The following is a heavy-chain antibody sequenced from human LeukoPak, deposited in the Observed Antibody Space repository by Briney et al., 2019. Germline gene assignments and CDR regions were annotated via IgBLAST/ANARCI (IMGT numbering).Heavy chain of an antibody. Sequence: GGSLRLSCPASGFTFRSYWMHWVRQASGKGLVGVSRINSDGSSTSYADSVKGRFTISRDNAKNTLYLQMDSLRAEDTAMYYCARGTGSYYSLGYWGQGTLVTVSS. CDR2: INSDGSST. CDR1: GFTFRSYW. CDR3: ARGTGSYYSLGY. J-gene: IGHJ4*02. D-gene: IGHD1-26*01. V-gene: IGHV3-74*01.